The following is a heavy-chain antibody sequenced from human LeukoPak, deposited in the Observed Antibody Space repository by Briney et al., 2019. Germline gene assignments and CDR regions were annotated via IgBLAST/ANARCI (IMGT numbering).Heavy chain of an antibody. J-gene: IGHJ5*02. CDR2: INSDGSNT. V-gene: IGHV3-74*01. CDR1: GFTFSSYG. CDR3: ARGHLGRFDP. Sequence: GGSLRLSCAASGFTFSSYGMHWVRQAPGKGLVWVSRINSDGSNTNYADSVKGRFTISRDNAKNTLYLQMNSLRAEDTAVYYCARGHLGRFDPWGQGTLVTVSS.